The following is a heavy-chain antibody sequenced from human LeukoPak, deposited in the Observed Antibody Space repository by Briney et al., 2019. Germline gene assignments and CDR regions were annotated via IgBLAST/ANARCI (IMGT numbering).Heavy chain of an antibody. D-gene: IGHD1-26*01. CDR3: ARDHPPQLPYYYYYGMDV. V-gene: IGHV3-11*01. CDR1: GFTFSDYY. J-gene: IGHJ6*02. Sequence: GGSLRLSCAASGFTFSDYYMSWIRQAPGKGLEWVSYISSSGSTIYYADSVKGRFTISRDNAKNSLYLQMNSLRAEDTAVYYCARDHPPQLPYYYYYGMDVWGQGTTVTVSS. CDR2: ISSSGSTI.